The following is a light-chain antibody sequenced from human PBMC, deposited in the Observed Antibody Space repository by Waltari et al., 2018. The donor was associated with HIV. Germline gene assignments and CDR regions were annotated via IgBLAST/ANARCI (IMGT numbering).Light chain of an antibody. CDR3: AAWDDSLSVWV. V-gene: IGLV1-47*01. J-gene: IGLJ3*02. Sequence: QSALTQPPSTSGTPGQTVTIPCSGSSSNIGDNYVSWYQQLPGTAPKLLIYRNSQRPSGVRDRFSGSKSGTSASLAINDLRSEDEAEYHCAAWDDSLSVWVFGGGTNLTVL. CDR1: SSNIGDNY. CDR2: RNS.